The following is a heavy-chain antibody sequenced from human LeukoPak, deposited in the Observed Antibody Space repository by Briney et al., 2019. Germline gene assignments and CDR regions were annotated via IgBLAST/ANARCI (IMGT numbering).Heavy chain of an antibody. CDR3: ARIRGGSGSYDY. V-gene: IGHV2-70*04. Sequence: SGPALVKPTQTLTLTCTFSGFSLSTSGMRVSWIRQPPGKALEWLARIDWDDDKFYSTPLKTRLTISKDTSKNQVVLTMTNMDPVDTATYYCARIRGGSGSYDYWGQGTLVTVSS. J-gene: IGHJ4*02. D-gene: IGHD6-19*01. CDR2: IDWDDDK. CDR1: GFSLSTSGMR.